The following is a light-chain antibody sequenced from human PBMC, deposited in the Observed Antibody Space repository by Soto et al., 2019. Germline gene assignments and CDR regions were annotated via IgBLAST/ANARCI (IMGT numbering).Light chain of an antibody. CDR1: QSVSSY. CDR2: DPS. CDR3: QQRSNGIT. Sequence: EIVLSQSAATLSLSPGERATLSCRASQSVSSYLVWYQQKPGQAPRLLIHDPSNRATGIPARFSGRGSDTDFTLTISNLKPEDFAVYYCQQRSNGITFSQGTRLDI. J-gene: IGKJ5*01. V-gene: IGKV3-11*01.